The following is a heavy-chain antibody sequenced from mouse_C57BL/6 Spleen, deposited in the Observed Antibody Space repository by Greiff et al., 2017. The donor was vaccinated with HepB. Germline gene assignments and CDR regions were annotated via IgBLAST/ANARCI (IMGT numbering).Heavy chain of an antibody. CDR2: IHPNSGST. V-gene: IGHV1-64*01. D-gene: IGHD2-3*01. J-gene: IGHJ2*01. Sequence: QVQLQQPGAELVKPGASVKLSCKASGYTFTSYWMHWVKQRPGQGLEWIGMIHPNSGSTNYNEKFKSKATLTVDKSSSTAYMQLSSLTSEDSAVYYCARGDGYYQGDYFDYWGQGTTLTVSS. CDR1: GYTFTSYW. CDR3: ARGDGYYQGDYFDY.